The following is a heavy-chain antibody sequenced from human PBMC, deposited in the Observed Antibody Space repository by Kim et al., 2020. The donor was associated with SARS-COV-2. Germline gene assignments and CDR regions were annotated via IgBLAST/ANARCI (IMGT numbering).Heavy chain of an antibody. V-gene: IGHV3-23*01. CDR1: GFTFSSYA. Sequence: GGSLRLSCAASGFTFSSYAMSWVRQAPGKGLEWVSAISGSGGSTYYADSVKGRFTISRDNSKNTLYLQMNSLRAEDTAVYYCAKDRRDSSGWYGYWYFDLWGRGTLVTVSS. D-gene: IGHD6-19*01. J-gene: IGHJ2*01. CDR3: AKDRRDSSGWYGYWYFDL. CDR2: ISGSGGST.